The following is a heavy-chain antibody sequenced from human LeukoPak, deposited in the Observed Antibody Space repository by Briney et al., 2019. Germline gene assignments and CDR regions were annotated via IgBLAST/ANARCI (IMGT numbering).Heavy chain of an antibody. CDR3: TRPTTAVTRATDSDL. D-gene: IGHD4-17*01. CDR2: IRSEANSYAT. V-gene: IGHV3-73*01. CDR1: GFTFSGSA. Sequence: GGSLRLSCAASGFTFSGSAMHWVRQASGKGLEWVGRIRSEANSYATAYAASVKGRFTISRDDSKNTAYLQMNSLKTEDTAVYYCTRPTTAVTRATDSDLWGRGTLVTVSS. J-gene: IGHJ2*01.